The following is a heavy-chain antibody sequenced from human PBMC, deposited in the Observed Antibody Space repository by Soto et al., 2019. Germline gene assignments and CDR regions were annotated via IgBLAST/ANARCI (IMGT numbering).Heavy chain of an antibody. Sequence: EVQLVQSGAEVKKPGATVKLSCKVSGYTFTDYYVHWVQQAPGKGLEWMGLVDSADGETIYAEKFQGRVNMPADTSTDTAYMELTSLRSEDAALYYCGTVGRLGSTGASTYGMDVWGQGTTVTVSS. J-gene: IGHJ6*02. CDR3: GTVGRLGSTGASTYGMDV. CDR1: GYTFTDYY. CDR2: VDSADGET. D-gene: IGHD1-26*01. V-gene: IGHV1-69-2*01.